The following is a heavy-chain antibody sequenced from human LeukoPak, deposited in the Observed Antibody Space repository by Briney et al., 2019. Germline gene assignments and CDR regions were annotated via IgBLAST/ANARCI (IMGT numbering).Heavy chain of an antibody. CDR2: ISFSSGSI. Sequence: GGSLRLSCAASGFTFSRYNVNWVRQPPGKGLEWVSYISFSSGSISYAESVKGRFTISGDNAKSSLYLQMNSLRDEDTAVYYCTSLNYYYDTGGSPWGQGTLVTVSP. CDR1: GFTFSRYN. CDR3: TSLNYYYDTGGSP. D-gene: IGHD3-22*01. V-gene: IGHV3-48*02. J-gene: IGHJ5*02.